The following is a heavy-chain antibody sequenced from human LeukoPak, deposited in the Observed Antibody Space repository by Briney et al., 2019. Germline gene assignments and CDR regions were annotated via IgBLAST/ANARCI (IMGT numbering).Heavy chain of an antibody. D-gene: IGHD6-13*01. V-gene: IGHV3-48*01. CDR1: GFTFGNYN. CDR3: ARDNRAAAGTKH. Sequence: GGSLRLSCAASGFTFGNYNMNWVRQAPGKGLEWVSYITSSSSIIYYADSVRGRFAISRDNAKNSLYLQMNSLRAEDTAVYYCARDNRAAAGTKHWGQGTLVTVSS. CDR2: ITSSSSII. J-gene: IGHJ1*01.